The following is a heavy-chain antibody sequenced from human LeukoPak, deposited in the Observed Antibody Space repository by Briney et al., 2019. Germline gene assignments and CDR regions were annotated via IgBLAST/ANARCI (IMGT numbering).Heavy chain of an antibody. CDR1: GYTFTAYY. CDR3: ASLYGVYVPIFDY. Sequence: ASVKVSCKASGYTFTAYYMHWVRQAPGQGLEWMGRINPNSGGTNYAQKFQGRVTMTRDTSISTAYMELSRLRSDDTAVYYCASLYGVYVPIFDYWGQGALVTVSS. J-gene: IGHJ4*02. D-gene: IGHD4-17*01. CDR2: INPNSGGT. V-gene: IGHV1-2*06.